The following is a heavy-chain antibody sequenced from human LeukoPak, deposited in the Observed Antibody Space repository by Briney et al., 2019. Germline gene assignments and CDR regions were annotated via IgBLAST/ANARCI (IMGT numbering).Heavy chain of an antibody. CDR2: INWNGGTT. J-gene: IGHJ4*02. CDR3: ARGGYRQLAYFDY. Sequence: GGSLRLSCEASGFTFDDYGMTWVRQVPGKGLEWISSINWNGGTTSYADSVKGRFTISRDNDKNSLYLQMNSLRAEYTALYYCARGGYRQLAYFDYWGQGALVTVSS. D-gene: IGHD2-2*01. V-gene: IGHV3-20*04. CDR1: GFTFDDYG.